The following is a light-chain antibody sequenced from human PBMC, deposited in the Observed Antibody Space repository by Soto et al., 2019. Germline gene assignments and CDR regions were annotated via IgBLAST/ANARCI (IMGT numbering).Light chain of an antibody. J-gene: IGLJ2*01. CDR2: EVS. CDR3: ATWDLTLSAGVL. Sequence: QSALTQPASVSGSPGQSITISCTGTSSDVGGYNYVSWYQQHPGKAPKLMIYEVSNRPSGVSNRFSGSKSGTSATLDITGLQPADEADYYCATWDLTLSAGVLFGGGTKLTVL. V-gene: IGLV2-14*01. CDR1: SSDVGGYNY.